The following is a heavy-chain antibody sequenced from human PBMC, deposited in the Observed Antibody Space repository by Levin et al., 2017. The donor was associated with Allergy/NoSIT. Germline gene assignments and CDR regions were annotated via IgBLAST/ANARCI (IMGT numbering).Heavy chain of an antibody. CDR2: IYHSGST. J-gene: IGHJ4*02. Sequence: PSETLSLTCAVSGGSISSSNWWSWVRQPPGKGLEWIGEIYHSGSTNYNPSLKSRATISVDKSKNQFSLKLSSVTTADTAVYYCARDRDGVVHYWGQGTLVTVSS. D-gene: IGHD3-3*01. CDR1: GGSISSSNW. V-gene: IGHV4-4*02. CDR3: ARDRDGVVHY.